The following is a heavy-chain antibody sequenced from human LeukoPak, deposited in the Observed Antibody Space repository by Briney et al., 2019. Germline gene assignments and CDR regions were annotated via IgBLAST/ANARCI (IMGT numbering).Heavy chain of an antibody. CDR1: GCSLGTRGGG. CDR2: IYWDDEK. Sequence: SGPTLVNPTQTLTLTCSFSGCSLGTRGGGVVWIRQSPGKALESLSLIYWDDEKRYSPSLRNRLTITKDTSKTQVVLTMTNMGPVDTGTYFCTHLDKLERLNWGQGTLVTVSS. J-gene: IGHJ4*02. D-gene: IGHD1-1*01. V-gene: IGHV2-5*02. CDR3: THLDKLERLN.